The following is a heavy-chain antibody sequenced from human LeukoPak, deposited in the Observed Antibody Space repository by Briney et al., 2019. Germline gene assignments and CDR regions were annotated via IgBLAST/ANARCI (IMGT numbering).Heavy chain of an antibody. V-gene: IGHV4-39*07. CDR3: ARLPTPGFGDLSPYYFDY. CDR2: IYYSGIT. CDR1: GGSISSSSYY. Sequence: SETLSLTCTVSGGSISSSSYYWGWIRQPPGKGLEWIGNIYYSGITYYNSSLKSRVTISVDTSTNHFSLKLTSVTAADTAMYYCARLPTPGFGDLSPYYFDYWGQGTLVTVSS. D-gene: IGHD3-10*01. J-gene: IGHJ4*02.